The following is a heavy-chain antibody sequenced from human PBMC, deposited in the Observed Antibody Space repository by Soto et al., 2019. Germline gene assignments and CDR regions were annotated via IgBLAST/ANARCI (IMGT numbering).Heavy chain of an antibody. V-gene: IGHV3-21*06. CDR1: GFTFSSYA. CDR2: ISSNSNYK. CDR3: ARARSTTWSGTTRGWFDP. D-gene: IGHD2-2*01. J-gene: IGHJ5*02. Sequence: VQLVVSGGGVVQPGRSLRLSCAASGFTFSSYAMHWVRQAPGKGLEWVSSISSNSNYKYYADSLKVRFTISRDNAKNALYLQMSSLRAEDTAVYYCARARSTTWSGTTRGWFDPWGRGTLVTVAS.